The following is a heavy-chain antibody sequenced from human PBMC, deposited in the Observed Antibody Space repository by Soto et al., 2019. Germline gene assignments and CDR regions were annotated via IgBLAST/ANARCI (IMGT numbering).Heavy chain of an antibody. V-gene: IGHV5-10-1*01. CDR2: IDPSDSYT. CDR1: GYSFTSYW. Sequence: GESLKISCKGSGYSFTSYWISWVRQMPGKGLEWMGRIDPSDSYTNYSPSFQGHVTISADKSISTAYLQWSSLKASDTAMYYCARHRCSGGSCYSAYYYYGMDVWGQGTTVTVSS. CDR3: ARHRCSGGSCYSAYYYYGMDV. D-gene: IGHD2-15*01. J-gene: IGHJ6*02.